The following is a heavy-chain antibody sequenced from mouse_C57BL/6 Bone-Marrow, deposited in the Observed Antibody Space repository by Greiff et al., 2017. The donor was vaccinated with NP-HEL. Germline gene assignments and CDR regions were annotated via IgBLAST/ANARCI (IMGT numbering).Heavy chain of an antibody. J-gene: IGHJ2*01. D-gene: IGHD2-4*01. CDR2: ISSGGSYT. CDR1: GFTFSSYG. V-gene: IGHV5-6*02. CDR3: ARRGYDYPDY. Sequence: EVKLMESGGDLVKPGGSLKLSCAASGFTFSSYGMSWVRQTPDKRLEWVATISSGGSYTYYPDSVKGRFTISRDNAKNTLYLQMSSLKSEDTAMYYCARRGYDYPDYWGQGTTLTVSS.